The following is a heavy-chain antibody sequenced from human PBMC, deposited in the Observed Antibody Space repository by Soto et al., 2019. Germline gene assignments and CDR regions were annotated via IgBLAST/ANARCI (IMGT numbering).Heavy chain of an antibody. CDR2: IKSKTDGGTT. Sequence: GSLRLSYAASGFTVSNAWMNWVRQAPGKGLEWVGRIKSKTDGGTTDYAAPVKGRFTISRDDSKNTLYLQMNSLKTEDTAVYYCTTAATTGRYYYYGMDVWGQGTTVTVSS. CDR1: GFTVSNAW. CDR3: TTAATTGRYYYYGMDV. J-gene: IGHJ6*02. V-gene: IGHV3-15*07. D-gene: IGHD4-17*01.